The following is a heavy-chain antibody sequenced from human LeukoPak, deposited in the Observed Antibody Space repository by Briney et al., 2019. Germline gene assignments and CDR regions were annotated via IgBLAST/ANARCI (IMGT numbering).Heavy chain of an antibody. D-gene: IGHD2/OR15-2a*01. V-gene: IGHV4-59*01. CDR2: IYYSGST. J-gene: IGHJ4*02. CDR1: GGSISSYY. Sequence: PSETLSLTCTVSGGSISSYYWSWIRQPPGKGLEWIGFIYYSGSTNYNPSLKSRVTISVETSKNQFSLKLSSVTAADTAVYYCARHPLSKVFDYWGQGTLVTVSS. CDR3: ARHPLSKVFDY.